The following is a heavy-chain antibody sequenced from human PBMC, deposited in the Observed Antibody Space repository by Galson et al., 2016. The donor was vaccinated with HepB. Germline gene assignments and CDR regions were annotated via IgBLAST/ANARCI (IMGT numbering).Heavy chain of an antibody. CDR1: GFTFNTYS. J-gene: IGHJ4*02. CDR3: VRDFRSSGTFGC. Sequence: SLRLSCAASGFTFNTYSMNWVRQSPGKGLEWVSYIDTSSKSTVYADSVKGRFTISRDNAKSSLYLQMNSLREEDTALYYCVRDFRSSGTFGCWGQGILVTVSS. V-gene: IGHV3-48*02. D-gene: IGHD3-22*01. CDR2: IDTSSKST.